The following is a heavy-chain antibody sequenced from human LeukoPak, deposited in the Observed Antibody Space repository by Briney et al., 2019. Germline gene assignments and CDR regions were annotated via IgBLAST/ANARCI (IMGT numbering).Heavy chain of an antibody. CDR3: AGANYGDYLRLGY. CDR2: IKHDGST. V-gene: IGHV4-34*01. Sequence: PSETLSLTCAVYGGSFSGDFWSWLRQSPGKGLEWIGEIKHDGSTTYNPSLKSRITISVDTSKNQFSLKLSSVTAADTAVYYCAGANYGDYLRLGYWGQGTLVTVSS. D-gene: IGHD4-17*01. J-gene: IGHJ4*02. CDR1: GGSFSGDF.